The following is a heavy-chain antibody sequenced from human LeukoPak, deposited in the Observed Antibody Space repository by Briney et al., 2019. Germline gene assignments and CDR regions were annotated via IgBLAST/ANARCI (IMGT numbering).Heavy chain of an antibody. V-gene: IGHV3-48*01. CDR3: ARGVAAPWAFDI. CDR1: GFTFTTYS. CDR2: ITSSSSTI. Sequence: GGSLRLSCAASGFTFTTYSMNWVRQAPGKGLEWVSYITSSSSTIYYADAVSGRFTISRDNAKNSLYLQMNSLRADDTAVYYWARGVAAPWAFDIWGRGTMVTVSS. D-gene: IGHD2-15*01. J-gene: IGHJ3*02.